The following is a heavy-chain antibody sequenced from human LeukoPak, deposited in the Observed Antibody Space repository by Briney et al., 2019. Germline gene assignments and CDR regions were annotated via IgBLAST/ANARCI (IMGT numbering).Heavy chain of an antibody. CDR1: GFTFSSYW. J-gene: IGHJ4*02. Sequence: PGGSLRLSCAASGFTFSSYWMSWVRQAPGKGLEWVANIKQDGSEKYYVDSVKGRFTISRDNAKNSLYLQMNSLRAEDTAVYYWAGLWGGGIAVAGTGYWGQGTLVTVSS. D-gene: IGHD6-19*01. CDR3: AGLWGGGIAVAGTGY. CDR2: IKQDGSEK. V-gene: IGHV3-7*01.